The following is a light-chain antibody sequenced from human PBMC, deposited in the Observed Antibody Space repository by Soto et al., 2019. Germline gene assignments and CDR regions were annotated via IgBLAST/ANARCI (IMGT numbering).Light chain of an antibody. CDR2: DAS. CDR3: QQYNDWPPRIT. V-gene: IGKV3-11*01. Sequence: ETVLTQSPGTLSLSPVERATLSCSASQSVSSSSLAWYQQKPGQAPRLLIYDASNRATGIPARFSGSGSGTDFTLTISSLQSEDFAVYYCQQYNDWPPRITFGQGTRLEIK. CDR1: QSVSSSS. J-gene: IGKJ5*01.